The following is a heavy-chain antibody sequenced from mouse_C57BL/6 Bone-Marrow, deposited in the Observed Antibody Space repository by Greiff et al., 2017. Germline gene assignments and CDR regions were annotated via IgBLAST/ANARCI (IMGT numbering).Heavy chain of an antibody. J-gene: IGHJ2*01. CDR1: GYTFTNYW. CDR3: ARWVLYFDY. V-gene: IGHV1-63*01. CDR2: IYPGGGYT. Sequence: HVQLQQSGAELVRPGTSVKLSCKASGYTFTNYWIGWSKQRPGHGLDWIGDIYPGGGYTNYNVKFKGKATMTAVNSSSTAYMQFSSLTSEDSAIYYCARWVLYFDYGGQGTTLTGSS.